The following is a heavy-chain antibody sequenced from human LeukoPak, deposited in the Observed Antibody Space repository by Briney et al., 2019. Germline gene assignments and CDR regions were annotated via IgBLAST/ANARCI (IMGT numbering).Heavy chain of an antibody. V-gene: IGHV3-23*01. J-gene: IGHJ4*02. CDR1: GLTFSDYS. CDR2: ISAGGGST. CDR3: AKVRSKGSISGWVDY. D-gene: IGHD6-19*01. Sequence: GGSLRLSCAASGLTFSDYSMTWVRQAPGKGLFWVSGISAGGGSTYYADSVKGRFTISRDNSKNTQYLQMNSLRGEDTAVYYCAKVRSKGSISGWVDYWGQGTLVTVSS.